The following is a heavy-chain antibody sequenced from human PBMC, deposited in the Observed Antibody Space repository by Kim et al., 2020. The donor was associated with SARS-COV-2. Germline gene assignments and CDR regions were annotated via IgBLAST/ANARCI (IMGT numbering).Heavy chain of an antibody. CDR1: GFTFSSYY. CDR2: IYSGGST. D-gene: IGHD1-1*01. Sequence: GGSLRLSCAASGFTFSSYYMSWVRQAPGKGLEWVSVIYSGGSTYYPDSVKGRFTISRDNSKNTLYLQMNSLRAEDSAVYYCARDDHVWKDYYFDIWGQGTMVTVSS. CDR3: ARDDHVWKDYYFDI. J-gene: IGHJ4*02. V-gene: IGHV3-66*01.